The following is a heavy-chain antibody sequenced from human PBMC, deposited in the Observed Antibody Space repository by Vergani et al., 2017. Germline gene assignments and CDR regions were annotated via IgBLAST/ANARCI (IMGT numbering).Heavy chain of an antibody. CDR2: LSASDRRT. CDR1: GFTFIMHA. J-gene: IGHJ3*02. V-gene: IGHV3-23*01. D-gene: IGHD6-19*01. CDR3: AKVGRSEVAGTFGAFDI. Sequence: EVQLLESGGDLVQPGGSLRLSCAASGFTFIMHAMSWVRQAPGKGLEWVSTLSASDRRTHYADSVKGRFTISRDISKNTLFLHMNSLRPEDTALYYCAKVGRSEVAGTFGAFDIWGQGTMVTVSS.